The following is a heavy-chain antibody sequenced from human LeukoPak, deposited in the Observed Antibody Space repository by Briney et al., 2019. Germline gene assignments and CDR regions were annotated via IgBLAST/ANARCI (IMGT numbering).Heavy chain of an antibody. V-gene: IGHV1-58*02. CDR1: GFTFTSSA. D-gene: IGHD2-15*01. J-gene: IGHJ2*01. CDR2: IVVGSGNT. Sequence: SVKVSCKASGFTFTSSAMQWVRQARGQRLEWIGWIVVGSGNTNYAQKFQERVTITRDMSTSTAYMELSSLRSEDTAVYYCVAGINCSGGSCYVRWYFDLWGRGTLVTVSS. CDR3: VAGINCSGGSCYVRWYFDL.